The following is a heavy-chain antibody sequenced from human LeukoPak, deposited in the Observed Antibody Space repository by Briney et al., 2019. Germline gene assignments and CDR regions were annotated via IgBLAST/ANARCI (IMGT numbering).Heavy chain of an antibody. V-gene: IGHV3-23*01. J-gene: IGHJ4*02. CDR1: GFTFSNYA. Sequence: PRGSLRLSCAASGFTFSNYAMTWVRQAPGKGLEWVSSISGDGGYTYYADSVKGRFTISRDNSKNTVYVEMNSLRGEDTAIYYCAKGGDYYGASFDFWGQGTLVTVSS. CDR3: AKGGDYYGASFDF. D-gene: IGHD3-10*01. CDR2: ISGDGGYT.